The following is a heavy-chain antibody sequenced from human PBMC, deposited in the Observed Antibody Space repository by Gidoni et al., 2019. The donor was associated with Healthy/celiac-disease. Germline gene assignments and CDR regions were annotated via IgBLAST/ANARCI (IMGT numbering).Heavy chain of an antibody. CDR2: SSSSSIYR. Sequence: EVQLVESGGGLVKPGGSLRHSWASSGVTFSRDTMHWVRQAPGKGLEWVSSSSSSSIYRYYADSVKGRFTISRDNAKDSLYLQMNSLRAEDTAVYYCAKRGSSSTSPADYYYYGMDVWGQGTTVTVSS. J-gene: IGHJ6*02. CDR1: GVTFSRDT. V-gene: IGHV3-21*01. D-gene: IGHD2-2*01. CDR3: AKRGSSSTSPADYYYYGMDV.